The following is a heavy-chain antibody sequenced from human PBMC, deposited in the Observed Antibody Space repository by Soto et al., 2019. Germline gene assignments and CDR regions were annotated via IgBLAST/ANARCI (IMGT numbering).Heavy chain of an antibody. J-gene: IGHJ4*02. D-gene: IGHD3-9*01. CDR2: FDPEDGET. Sequence: ASVKVSCKVSGYTLTELSMHWVRQAPGKGLEWMGGFDPEDGETIYAQKFQGRVTMTEDTSTDTAYMELSSLRSEDTAVYYFATTSPSXYXXILXGPDYWGQGTXVTXSS. CDR1: GYTLTELS. V-gene: IGHV1-24*01. CDR3: ATTSPSXYXXILXGPDY.